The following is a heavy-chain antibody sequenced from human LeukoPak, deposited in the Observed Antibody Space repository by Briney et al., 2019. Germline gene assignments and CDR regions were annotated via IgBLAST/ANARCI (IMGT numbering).Heavy chain of an antibody. Sequence: SQTLSLTCTVSGGSIGSGDYYWSWIRQPPGKGLEWIGYIYYSGSTYYNPSLKSRVTISVDTSKNQFSLKLSSVTAADTAVYYCATRKRSTVVTPFGYWGQGTLVTVSS. J-gene: IGHJ4*02. D-gene: IGHD4-23*01. CDR3: ATRKRSTVVTPFGY. V-gene: IGHV4-30-4*01. CDR2: IYYSGST. CDR1: GGSIGSGDYY.